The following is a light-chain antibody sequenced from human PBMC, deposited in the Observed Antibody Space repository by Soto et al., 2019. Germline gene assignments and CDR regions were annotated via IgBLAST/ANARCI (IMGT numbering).Light chain of an antibody. CDR3: QQRSNWPRT. V-gene: IGKV3-15*01. J-gene: IGKJ2*02. CDR2: GAS. Sequence: EIVLTQSPATLSVSPGERATLSCRASQSVSGNLAWYQQKPGQAPRLLIHGASSRATGIPARFSGSGYGTDFTLTISSLQSEDFAVYYCQQRSNWPRTFGQGTKLEIK. CDR1: QSVSGN.